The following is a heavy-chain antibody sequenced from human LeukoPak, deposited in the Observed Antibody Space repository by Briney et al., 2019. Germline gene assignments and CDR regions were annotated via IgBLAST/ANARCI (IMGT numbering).Heavy chain of an antibody. Sequence: GESLQISCKGSGYSFTSYWIGWVRQLPGKGLEWMGIIYPGDSDTRYSPSFQGQVTISADKSISTAYLQWSSLKASDTAMYYCAILRGYSYGRFDYWGQGTLVTVSS. J-gene: IGHJ4*02. V-gene: IGHV5-51*01. CDR2: IYPGDSDT. D-gene: IGHD5-18*01. CDR3: AILRGYSYGRFDY. CDR1: GYSFTSYW.